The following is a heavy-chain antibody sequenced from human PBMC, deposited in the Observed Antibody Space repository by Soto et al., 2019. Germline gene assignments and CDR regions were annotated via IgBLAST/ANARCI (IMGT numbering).Heavy chain of an antibody. V-gene: IGHV4-34*01. Sequence: SETLSLTCAVYGGSFSGYYWSWIRQPPGKGLEWIGEINHSGSTNYNPSLKSRVTISVDTSKNQFSLKLSSVTAADTAVYYCARAGPLRFLEWLLESGTHTFDYWGQGTLVTVSS. CDR3: ARAGPLRFLEWLLESGTHTFDY. CDR1: GGSFSGYY. D-gene: IGHD3-3*01. CDR2: INHSGST. J-gene: IGHJ4*02.